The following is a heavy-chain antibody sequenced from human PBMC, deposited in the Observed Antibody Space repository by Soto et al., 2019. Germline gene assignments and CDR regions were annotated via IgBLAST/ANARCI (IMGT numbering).Heavy chain of an antibody. D-gene: IGHD2-21*02. CDR2: IIPIFGTA. Sequence: QVQLVQSGAEVKKPGSSVKVSCKASGGTFSSYAISWVRQAPGQGLEWMGGIIPIFGTANYAQKFQGRVTITADESTSTAYMELSGLRSEDTAVYYCARVIAYCGGDCYRYFDLWGRGTLVTVSS. CDR3: ARVIAYCGGDCYRYFDL. CDR1: GGTFSSYA. V-gene: IGHV1-69*01. J-gene: IGHJ2*01.